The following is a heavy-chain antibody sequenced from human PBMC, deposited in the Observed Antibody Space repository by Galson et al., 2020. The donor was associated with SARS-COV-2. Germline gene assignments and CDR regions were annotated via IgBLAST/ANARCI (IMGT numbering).Heavy chain of an antibody. V-gene: IGHV3-48*03. D-gene: IGHD3-22*01. CDR2: ISSGGTTI. J-gene: IGHJ4*02. CDR3: ARGGPYYYDNSGYQFDY. CDR1: GFTFSSYE. Sequence: GGSLRLSCAASGFTFSSYEMNWVRQAPGKGLEWVSYISSGGTTIHYADSVKGRFTISRDNAKNSLYLQMNSLRAEDTAVYYCARGGPYYYDNSGYQFDYWGQGTLITVSS.